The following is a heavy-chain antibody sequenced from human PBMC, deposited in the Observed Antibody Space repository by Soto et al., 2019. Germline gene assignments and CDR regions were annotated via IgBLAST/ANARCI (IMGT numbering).Heavy chain of an antibody. CDR3: ARQCGGGCSNAFDL. D-gene: IGHD2-21*01. CDR1: GFTVSSNF. CDR2: LYPGPGT. V-gene: IGHV3-66*04. J-gene: IGHJ3*01. Sequence: HLVESGGGLVQPGGSLRLSCAASGFTVSSNFMNWVRQSPGKGLEWLAVLYPGPGTYYSDSVKDRFTISRDNSKSRLFLQLDGLRAEDTAIYYCARQCGGGCSNAFDLWGQGTVVTVSP.